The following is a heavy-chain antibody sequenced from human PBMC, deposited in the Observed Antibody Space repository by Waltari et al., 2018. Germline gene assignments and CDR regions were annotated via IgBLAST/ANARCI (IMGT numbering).Heavy chain of an antibody. CDR1: GGSISSSNW. CDR2: IYHSGST. V-gene: IGHV4-4*02. Sequence: QVQLQESGPGLVKPSGTLSLTCAVSGGSISSSNWWSWVRQPPGKGLEWIGEIYHSGSTNYNPSLKRRVTISVDKSKNQFSLKLSSVTAADTAVYYCASFRLGELSLSRPYYFDYWGQGTLVTVSS. J-gene: IGHJ4*02. CDR3: ASFRLGELSLSRPYYFDY. D-gene: IGHD3-16*02.